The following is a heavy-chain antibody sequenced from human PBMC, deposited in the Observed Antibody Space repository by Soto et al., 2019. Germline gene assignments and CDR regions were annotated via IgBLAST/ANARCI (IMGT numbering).Heavy chain of an antibody. CDR1: GYTFTSYD. J-gene: IGHJ4*02. CDR2: MNPNSGNT. CDR3: ARVWRKYQLLGYY. V-gene: IGHV1-8*01. Sequence: QVQLVQSGAEVKKPGASVKVSCKASGYTFTSYDITWVQQAPGQGLEWMGWMNPNSGNTGYAQKFQGRVTMTRNTSISTAYMELSSLRSEDTAVYYCARVWRKYQLLGYYWGQGTLVTVSS. D-gene: IGHD2-2*01.